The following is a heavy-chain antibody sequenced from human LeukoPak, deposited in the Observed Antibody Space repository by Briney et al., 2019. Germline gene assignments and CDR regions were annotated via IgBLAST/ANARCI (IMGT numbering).Heavy chain of an antibody. CDR1: GYSFTSYW. D-gene: IGHD1-26*01. CDR3: ATSEGGSHSGSSRTFDF. CDR2: FYPGDSDT. V-gene: IGHV5-51*01. Sequence: GESLKISCKGSGYSFTSYWIGWVRQMPGKGLELMGIFYPGDSDTRYSPSFQGQVTISADKSISTAYPQWSSLKASDTAMYYCATSEGGSHSGSSRTFDFWGQGTLVTVSS. J-gene: IGHJ4*02.